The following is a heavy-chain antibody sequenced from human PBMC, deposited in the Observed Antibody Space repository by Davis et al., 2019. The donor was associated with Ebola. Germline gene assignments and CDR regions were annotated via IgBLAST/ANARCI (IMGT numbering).Heavy chain of an antibody. CDR3: AIPDCSGANCYSVYIKN. D-gene: IGHD2-15*01. J-gene: IGHJ4*02. V-gene: IGHV3-33*01. CDR1: GFNFRSYG. CDR2: IWYDGSRK. Sequence: SCAASGFNFRSYGMHWVRQAPDKGLEWVAAIWYDGSRKYYGDFVKGRFTISRDNSNNLLYLQMNSLRAEDTAVYYCAIPDCSGANCYSVYIKNWGQGTLVTVSS.